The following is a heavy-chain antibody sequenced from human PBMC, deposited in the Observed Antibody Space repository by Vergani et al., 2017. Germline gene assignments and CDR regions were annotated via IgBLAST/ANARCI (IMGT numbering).Heavy chain of an antibody. V-gene: IGHV3-23*01. Sequence: EVQLLESGGSLKQPGGSVRLSCAASGFTFSTYAMHWVRQAPGKGLEWVSALTGGGGSTYYADSFKGRFIISRDTSRDTLYLQVNSLRPEDTATDYCVKDAGSYENFFDSWGQGTLVTVSS. D-gene: IGHD1-26*01. CDR2: LTGGGGST. CDR3: VKDAGSYENFFDS. J-gene: IGHJ4*02. CDR1: GFTFSTYA.